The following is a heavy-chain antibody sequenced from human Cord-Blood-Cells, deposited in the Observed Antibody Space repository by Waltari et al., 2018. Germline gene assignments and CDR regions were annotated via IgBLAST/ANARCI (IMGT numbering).Heavy chain of an antibody. J-gene: IGHJ4*01. D-gene: IGHD5-12*01. CDR1: GGTFSSYA. V-gene: IGHV1-69*01. Sequence: QVQLVQSGAEVKKPGSSVKVSCKASGGTFSSYAISWVRQAPGQGLEWMGGISPIAGTAKYEQEYQKRDTISADESTITAYVKVSGLRAEDTAVYDGAWAQTKQPLERVGQRGYDDY. CDR2: ISPIAGTA. CDR3: AWAQTKQPLERVGQRGYDDY.